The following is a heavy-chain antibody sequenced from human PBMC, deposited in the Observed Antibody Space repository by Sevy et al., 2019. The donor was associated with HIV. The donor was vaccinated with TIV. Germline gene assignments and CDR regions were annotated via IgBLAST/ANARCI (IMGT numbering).Heavy chain of an antibody. CDR3: GSQLKRVGWFDS. CDR2: IKQDGSEK. V-gene: IGHV3-7*01. CDR1: GFMFRTYW. J-gene: IGHJ5*01. Sequence: GGSLRLSCAASGFMFRTYWMTWVRQAPGKGLEWVANIKQDGSEKYYVDSVKGRFTISRDNTKKSLYLQMNSLRVEDTAVYYCGSQLKRVGWFDSWGQGALVTVSS. D-gene: IGHD1-26*01.